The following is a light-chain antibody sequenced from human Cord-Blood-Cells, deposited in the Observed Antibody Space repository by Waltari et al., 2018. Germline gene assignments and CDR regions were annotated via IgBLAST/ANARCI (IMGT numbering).Light chain of an antibody. J-gene: IGLJ2*01. CDR2: SNN. CDR3: AAWDDSLNVV. V-gene: IGLV1-44*01. Sequence: QSVLTQPPSASGTPGQRVTISCSGSSSTIGRNTVTWYQPLPGTAPRLLIVSNNQRPSGVPDRFAGSKSGTSASLAISGLQSEDEADYYCAAWDDSLNVVFGGGTKLTVL. CDR1: SSTIGRNT.